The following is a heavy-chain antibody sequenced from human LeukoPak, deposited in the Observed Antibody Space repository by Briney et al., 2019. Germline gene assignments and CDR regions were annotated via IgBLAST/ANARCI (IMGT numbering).Heavy chain of an antibody. Sequence: QSGGSLRLSCEASGFTFSSYAMSWVRQAPGKGLEWVSGISTNGGSTSYADSVKGRLTISRDNPRNMLYMEMNSLRAEDTAVYYFSVIHRYYDGSGYWAQGGQGTLVTVSS. V-gene: IGHV3-23*01. CDR2: ISTNGGST. J-gene: IGHJ4*02. CDR1: GFTFSSYA. CDR3: SVIHRYYDGSGYWAQ. D-gene: IGHD3-22*01.